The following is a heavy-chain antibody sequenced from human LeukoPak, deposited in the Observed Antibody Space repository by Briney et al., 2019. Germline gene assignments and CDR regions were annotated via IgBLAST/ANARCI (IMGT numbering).Heavy chain of an antibody. V-gene: IGHV4-34*01. CDR1: GFSFSGYY. CDR2: INHSGST. J-gene: IGHJ4*02. D-gene: IGHD2-2*01. Sequence: SSETLSLTCAVYGFSFSGYYWSWIRQPPGKGLEWVGEINHSGSTNYNPSLKSRVTISVDTSKNQFSLKLSSVTAADTAVYYCARGYCSSTSCWNYFDYWGQGTLVTVSS. CDR3: ARGYCSSTSCWNYFDY.